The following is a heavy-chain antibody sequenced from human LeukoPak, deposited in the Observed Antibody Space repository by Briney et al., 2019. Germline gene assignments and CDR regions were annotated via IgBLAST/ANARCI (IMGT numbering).Heavy chain of an antibody. J-gene: IGHJ4*02. CDR3: ARHRAYSSSSPFDY. Sequence: SETLSLTCSLSVGSLSRFYWSWIRQPPGKGRVWIGYIYYTGRTNYNPSLKSGVTMFVDMSKNQFSLRLSSVTAADTAVYYCARHRAYSSSSPFDYWGQGTLVTVSS. CDR1: VGSLSRFY. V-gene: IGHV4-59*08. CDR2: IYYTGRT. D-gene: IGHD6-6*01.